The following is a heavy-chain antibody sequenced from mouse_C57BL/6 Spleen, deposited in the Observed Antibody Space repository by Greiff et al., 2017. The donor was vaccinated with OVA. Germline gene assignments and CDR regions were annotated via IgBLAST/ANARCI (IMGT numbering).Heavy chain of an antibody. Sequence: VQLQQPGAELVKPGASVKLSCKASGYTFTSYWMQWVKQRHGQGLEWIGEIDPSDSYTNYNQKFKGKATLTVDTSSSTAYMQLGSLTSEGAAVYYCARGRFMDYWGQGTSVTVSS. CDR3: ARGRFMDY. CDR2: IDPSDSYT. J-gene: IGHJ4*01. CDR1: GYTFTSYW. V-gene: IGHV1-50*01.